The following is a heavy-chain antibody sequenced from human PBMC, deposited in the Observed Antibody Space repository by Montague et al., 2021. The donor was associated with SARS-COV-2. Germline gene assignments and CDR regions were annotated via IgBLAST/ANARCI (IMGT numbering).Heavy chain of an antibody. V-gene: IGHV4-59*01. D-gene: IGHD2-21*01. Sequence: SETLSLTCTVSGGSISSYYWSWIRQPPGKGLEWIGYIYYSGSTNYNPSLKSRVTISVDTSKNQFSLKLSSVTAADTAVYYCARTPGQIAGDAFGIWGQGTMVTVSS. CDR3: ARTPGQIAGDAFGI. J-gene: IGHJ3*02. CDR1: GGSISSYY. CDR2: IYYSGST.